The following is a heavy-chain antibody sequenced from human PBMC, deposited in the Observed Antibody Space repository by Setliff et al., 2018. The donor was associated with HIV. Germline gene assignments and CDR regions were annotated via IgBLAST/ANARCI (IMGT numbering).Heavy chain of an antibody. CDR2: FHHSGST. CDR1: GYSINTAYY. Sequence: SETLSLTCSVSGYSINTAYYWGWIRQSPGKGLEWIGGFHHSGSTKYNPSLKSRLTMSVDSSGNQFSLTLTSVTAADTAVYYCARSFGNGNSRLGNWGQGTLVTVSS. D-gene: IGHD2-8*01. V-gene: IGHV4-38-2*01. J-gene: IGHJ4*02. CDR3: ARSFGNGNSRLGN.